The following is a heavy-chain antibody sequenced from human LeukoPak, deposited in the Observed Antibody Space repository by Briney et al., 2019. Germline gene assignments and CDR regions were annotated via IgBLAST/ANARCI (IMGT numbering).Heavy chain of an antibody. J-gene: IGHJ4*02. CDR1: GGSFSGYY. CDR2: INHSGST. V-gene: IGHV4-34*01. CDR3: PRTDQRGRPFDY. Sequence: PSETLSLTCAVYGGSFSGYYWSWIRQPPGKGLEWIGEINHSGSTNYNPSLKSRVTISVDTSKNQFSLKLSSVTAADTAVYYCPRTDQRGRPFDYWGQGTLVTVSS. D-gene: IGHD2-2*01.